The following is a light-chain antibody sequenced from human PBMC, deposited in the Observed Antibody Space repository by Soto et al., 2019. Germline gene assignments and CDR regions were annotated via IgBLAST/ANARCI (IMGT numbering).Light chain of an antibody. CDR2: DVT. CDR1: SSDVGGYNS. Sequence: QSALTQPASVSRSPGQSITISCTGTSSDVGGYNSVSWYRQYPGKAPKLIIYDVTYRPSGVSNRFSGSKSGNTASLTISGLQSEDEADYHCSSFTSSITYVFGTGTQLTVL. V-gene: IGLV2-14*01. J-gene: IGLJ1*01. CDR3: SSFTSSITYV.